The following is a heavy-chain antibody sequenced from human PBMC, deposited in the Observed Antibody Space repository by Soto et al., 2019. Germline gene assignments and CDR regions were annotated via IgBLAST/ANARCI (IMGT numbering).Heavy chain of an antibody. D-gene: IGHD2-8*01. V-gene: IGHV5-51*01. CDR1: EYNFSSYW. J-gene: IGHJ6*02. CDR2: IYPGDSDT. CDR3: ARQQSDCTNGVCYTPYYYYGMDV. Sequence: GESLKISCKASEYNFSSYWIGWVRQMPGKGLEWMGIIYPGDSDTRYSPSFQGQVTISADKSISTAYLQWSSLKASDTAMYYCARQQSDCTNGVCYTPYYYYGMDVWGQGTTVTVSS.